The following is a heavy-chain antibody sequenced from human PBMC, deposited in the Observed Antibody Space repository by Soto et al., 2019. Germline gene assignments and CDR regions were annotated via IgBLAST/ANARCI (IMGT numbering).Heavy chain of an antibody. CDR3: AREQTDGTGTTRHFDY. J-gene: IGHJ4*02. D-gene: IGHD1-7*01. CDR1: GGSISSSNW. Sequence: SETLSLTCAVSGGSISSSNWWSWVRQPPGKGLEWIGEIYHSGSTNYNPSLKSRVTISVDKSKNQFSLKLSSVTAADTAVYYCAREQTDGTGTTRHFDYWGQGTLVTVSS. V-gene: IGHV4-4*02. CDR2: IYHSGST.